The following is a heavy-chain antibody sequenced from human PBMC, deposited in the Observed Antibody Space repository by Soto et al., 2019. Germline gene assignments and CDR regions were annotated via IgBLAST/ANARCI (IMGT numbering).Heavy chain of an antibody. CDR1: GGTFSSYA. Sequence: SVKVSCKASGGTFSSYAISWVRQAPGQGLEWMGGIIPIFGTANYAQKFQGRVTITADESTSTAYMELSSLRSEDTAVYYCARGNKDGGNGEYYYYGMDVWGQGTTVTVSS. V-gene: IGHV1-69*13. CDR3: ARGNKDGGNGEYYYYGMDV. D-gene: IGHD5-12*01. CDR2: IIPIFGTA. J-gene: IGHJ6*02.